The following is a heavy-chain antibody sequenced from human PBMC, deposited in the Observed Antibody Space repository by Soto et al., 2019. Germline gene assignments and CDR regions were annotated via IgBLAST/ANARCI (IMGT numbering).Heavy chain of an antibody. CDR1: GFTFSSYA. J-gene: IGHJ4*02. CDR2: IRGSGGST. CDR3: AKSPFGLVIIPFDF. V-gene: IGHV3-23*01. D-gene: IGHD3-3*01. Sequence: PGGSLSLSCAASGFTFSSYAMSWVRQAPGKGLEWVSSIRGSGGSTYYADSVKGRFTISRDNSKNTLYLQMNSLRAEDTAVYYCAKSPFGLVIIPFDFWGQGALVTVSS.